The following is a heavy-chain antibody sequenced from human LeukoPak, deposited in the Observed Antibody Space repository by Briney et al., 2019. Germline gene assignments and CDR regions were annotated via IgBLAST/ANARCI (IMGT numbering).Heavy chain of an antibody. CDR2: MNPNGGNT. J-gene: IGHJ4*02. V-gene: IGHV1-8*02. CDR3: AKDPGERAVAGKGYYFDY. D-gene: IGHD6-19*01. CDR1: GYTFTSYG. Sequence: RWASVKVSCKASGYTFTSYGISWVRQAPGQGLEWMGWMNPNGGNTGYAQKFQGRVTMTRNTSISTAYMELSSLRSEDTAVYYCAKDPGERAVAGKGYYFDYWGQGTLVTVSS.